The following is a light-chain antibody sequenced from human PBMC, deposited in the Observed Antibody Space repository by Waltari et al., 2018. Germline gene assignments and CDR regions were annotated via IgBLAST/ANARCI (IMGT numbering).Light chain of an antibody. CDR3: AAWDDSLNAWI. CDR1: SSNIGRNS. Sequence: QSLLTQPPSISGAPGQRVTISCSGGSSNIGRNSVNWYEQVPGTAPKLLIFRRYQRPSGVSDRFSGSKSGTSASLTITGLLSADEADYICAAWDDSLNAWIFGGGTRLTVL. CDR2: RRY. V-gene: IGLV1-44*01. J-gene: IGLJ3*02.